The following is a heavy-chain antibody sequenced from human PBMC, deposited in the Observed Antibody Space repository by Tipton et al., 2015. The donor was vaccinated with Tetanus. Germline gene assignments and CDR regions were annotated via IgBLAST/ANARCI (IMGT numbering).Heavy chain of an antibody. J-gene: IGHJ4*02. CDR1: GDSISSAGYS. CDR2: IYHNGGT. D-gene: IGHD3-10*01. V-gene: IGHV4-30-2*01. CDR3: ARGGTMVHGVILQDHFYY. Sequence: LRLSCAVSGDSISSAGYSWSWIRQPPGKGLEWIGFIYHNGGTYYNPSLKSRATISVDRSKNQFSLKLSSVTAADTAVYFCARGGTMVHGVILQDHFYYWGRGTLVTVSS.